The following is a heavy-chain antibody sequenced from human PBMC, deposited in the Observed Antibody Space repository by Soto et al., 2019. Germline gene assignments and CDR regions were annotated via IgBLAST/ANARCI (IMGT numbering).Heavy chain of an antibody. CDR2: IIPISGTA. D-gene: IGHD2-2*01. CDR1: GGTFSSYA. Sequence: QVQLVQSGAEVKKPGSSVKVSCKASGGTFSSYAISWVRQAPGQGLEWRGGIIPISGTANYAQKFQGRVTITADEATSTAYIELRSLRSEDTAVYYCARSQGSSTSLEIYYYYYYGMDVWGPGTTVTVSS. V-gene: IGHV1-69*01. J-gene: IGHJ6*02. CDR3: ARSQGSSTSLEIYYYYYYGMDV.